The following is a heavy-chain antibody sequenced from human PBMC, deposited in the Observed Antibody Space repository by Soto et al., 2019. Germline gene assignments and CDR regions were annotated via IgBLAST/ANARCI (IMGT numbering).Heavy chain of an antibody. V-gene: IGHV3-48*02. CDR3: ARETGLRSSGRSYYFDH. D-gene: IGHD6-19*01. J-gene: IGHJ4*02. CDR1: GFTLSSYS. Sequence: EVQLVESGGGMVQPGGSLRVSCAASGFTLSSYSMHWVRQAPGKGLEWVSYISGSGRTIYYAAAVKVRFTICRDNANNALHVQINGLRDEDTAVYFCARETGLRSSGRSYYFDHWGQGTRVTVS. CDR2: ISGSGRTI.